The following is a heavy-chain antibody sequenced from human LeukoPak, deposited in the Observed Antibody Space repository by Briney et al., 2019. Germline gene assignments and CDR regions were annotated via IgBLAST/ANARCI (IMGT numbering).Heavy chain of an antibody. Sequence: SETLSLTCAVYGVSFSGYYWSWIRQPPGKGLEWIGEINHSGSTNYNPSLKSRVTISVDTSKNQFSLKLSSVTAADTAVYYCARGMGMVAVLGRRFDPWGQGTLVTVSS. J-gene: IGHJ5*02. CDR2: INHSGST. D-gene: IGHD6-25*01. CDR3: ARGMGMVAVLGRRFDP. CDR1: GVSFSGYY. V-gene: IGHV4-34*01.